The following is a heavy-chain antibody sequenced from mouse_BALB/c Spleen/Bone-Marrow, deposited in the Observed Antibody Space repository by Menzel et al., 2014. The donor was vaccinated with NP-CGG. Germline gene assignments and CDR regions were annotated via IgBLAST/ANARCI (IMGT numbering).Heavy chain of an antibody. J-gene: IGHJ4*01. CDR2: IYPGSGST. CDR3: ARLDGNYRYAMDY. CDR1: GYTFTDYV. V-gene: IGHV1-77*01. Sequence: VQVVESGPELVKPGASVKMSCKASGYTFTDYVITWVKQRTGRGLEWIEEIYPGSGSTYYNEKFKGKATLTADKSSNTAYMQLGSLTSEDSAVYFCARLDGNYRYAMDYWGQGTSVTVSS. D-gene: IGHD2-1*01.